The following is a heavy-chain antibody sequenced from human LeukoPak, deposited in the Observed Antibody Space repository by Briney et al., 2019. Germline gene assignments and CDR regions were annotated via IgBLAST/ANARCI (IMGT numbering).Heavy chain of an antibody. CDR1: GFTFDDYA. V-gene: IGHV3-9*01. J-gene: IGHJ1*01. CDR2: ISWNSGSI. Sequence: PGGSLRLSCAASGFTFDDYAMHWVRQAPGKGLEWVSGISWNSGSIGYADSVKGRFTISRDNAKNSLYLQMNSLRAEDTALYYCAKGEGYFQHWGQGTLVTVSS. CDR3: AKGEGYFQH.